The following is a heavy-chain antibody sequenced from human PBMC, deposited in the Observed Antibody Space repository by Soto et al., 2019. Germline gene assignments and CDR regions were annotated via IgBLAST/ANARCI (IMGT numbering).Heavy chain of an antibody. J-gene: IGHJ6*02. CDR1: GGSISSNDW. V-gene: IGHV4-4*02. D-gene: IGHD6-13*01. Sequence: QVKLQESGQRLVKPLGTLSLTCDVSGGSISSNDWWTWVRQSPGKGLEWIGEIYHSGSTSNNPSLKSRLTISVDKSKNQFSLELTFVTAADTAIYYCAKAAAAAAYGMDVWGQGTKVTVSS. CDR2: IYHSGST. CDR3: AKAAAAAAYGMDV.